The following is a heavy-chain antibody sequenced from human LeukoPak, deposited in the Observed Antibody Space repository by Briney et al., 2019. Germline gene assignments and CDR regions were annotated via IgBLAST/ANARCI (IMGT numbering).Heavy chain of an antibody. CDR1: GFTFSDYS. D-gene: IGHD2-15*01. CDR2: IAQTGIS. J-gene: IGHJ5*02. V-gene: IGHV3-11*04. Sequence: GGSLRLSCAVSGFTFSDYSMTWIRQAPGKGLEWISKIAQTGISYYADSVRGRFSISRDNAKNSLHLQMNNLRAEDTAIYFCARGGYCNGDRCIITSDPWGPGTLVTVSS. CDR3: ARGGYCNGDRCIITSDP.